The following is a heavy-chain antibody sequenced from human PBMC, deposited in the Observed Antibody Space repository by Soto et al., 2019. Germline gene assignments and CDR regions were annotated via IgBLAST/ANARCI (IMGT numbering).Heavy chain of an antibody. CDR2: ISWNSGSI. J-gene: IGHJ6*02. Sequence: GGSLRLSCAASGFTFDDYAMHWVRQAPGKGLEWVSGISWNSGSIGYADSVKGRFTISRDNSKNSLYLQMNSLRAEDTAVYYCAKNVWGITIFGGMDVWGQGTTVTVSS. V-gene: IGHV3-9*01. CDR3: AKNVWGITIFGGMDV. D-gene: IGHD3-9*01. CDR1: GFTFDDYA.